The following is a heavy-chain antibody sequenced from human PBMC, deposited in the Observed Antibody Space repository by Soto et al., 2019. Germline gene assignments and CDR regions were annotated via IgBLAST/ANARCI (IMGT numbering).Heavy chain of an antibody. V-gene: IGHV4-59*01. CDR3: ATDRGVSSGPTREYAVNV. CDR1: GGSLSSYY. D-gene: IGHD3-22*01. Sequence: QVQLQESGPGLVKPSETLSLTCTVSGGSLSSYYWSWIRQPPGKGLEWIGYIYYSGSTDYNPSLRSRVTISVDTSKNQCSLKLNSVTAADTAVYYCATDRGVSSGPTREYAVNVCGPGTFVTVSP. CDR2: IYYSGST. J-gene: IGHJ3*01.